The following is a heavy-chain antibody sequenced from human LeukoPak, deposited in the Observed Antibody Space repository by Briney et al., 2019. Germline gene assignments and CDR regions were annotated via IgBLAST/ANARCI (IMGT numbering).Heavy chain of an antibody. CDR3: ARRSGSTFGFHAFDI. CDR2: ISAYNGNT. D-gene: IGHD3-16*01. Sequence: GASVKVSCKASGGTFSSYAISWVRQAPGQGLEWMGWISAYNGNTNYAQKFQGRVTITADESTSTAYMELSSLRSEDTAVYYCARRSGSTFGFHAFDIWGQGTMVTVSS. CDR1: GGTFSSYA. V-gene: IGHV1-69*13. J-gene: IGHJ3*02.